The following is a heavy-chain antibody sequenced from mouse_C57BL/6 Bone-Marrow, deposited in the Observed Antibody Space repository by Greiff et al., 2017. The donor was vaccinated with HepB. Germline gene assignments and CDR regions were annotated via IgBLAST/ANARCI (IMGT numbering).Heavy chain of an antibody. CDR2: IRSNTDNYAT. Sequence: EVQLEESGAGLVQPGASMKLSCVASGYTFSNYWMNWVRQSPEKGLEWVAQIRSNTDNYATHYAVSVKGRFTVSRDDSKSSVYLQMNNLRADDTGIYYCAGHDYEFAYWGQGTMVTVSA. V-gene: IGHV6-3*01. CDR3: AGHDYEFAY. CDR1: GYTFSNYW. J-gene: IGHJ3*01. D-gene: IGHD2-4*01.